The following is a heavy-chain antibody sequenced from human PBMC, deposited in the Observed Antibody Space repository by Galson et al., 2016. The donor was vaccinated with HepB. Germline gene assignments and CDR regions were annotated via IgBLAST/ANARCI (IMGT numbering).Heavy chain of an antibody. CDR3: ARGALVGGITPFDY. J-gene: IGHJ4*02. D-gene: IGHD1-26*01. CDR2: IIPIFGTP. V-gene: IGHV1-69*06. Sequence: SVKVSCKASGGTFSSYAINWVRQAPGQGLEWMGGIIPIFGTPNYAQNFQGRVTITADKSTSTAYMELSSLRSEDTAVYYCARGALVGGITPFDYWGQGTLVTVSS. CDR1: GGTFSSYA.